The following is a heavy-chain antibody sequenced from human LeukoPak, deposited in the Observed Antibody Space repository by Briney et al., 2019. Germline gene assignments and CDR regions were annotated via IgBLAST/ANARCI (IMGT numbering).Heavy chain of an antibody. CDR1: GFTFSSYE. J-gene: IGHJ6*03. D-gene: IGHD6-6*01. Sequence: PGGSLRLSCAASGFTFSSYEMNWVRQAPGKGLEWVSYISSSGSSIYYADSVKGRFTISRDNAKNSLYLQMNSLRAEDTAVYYCARDPSMEGLYYYFYMDVWGKGTTVTVSS. V-gene: IGHV3-48*03. CDR2: ISSSGSSI. CDR3: ARDPSMEGLYYYFYMDV.